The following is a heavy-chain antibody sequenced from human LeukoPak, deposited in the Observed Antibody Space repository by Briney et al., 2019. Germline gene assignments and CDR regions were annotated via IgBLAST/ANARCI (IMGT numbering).Heavy chain of an antibody. CDR3: ARPPSYYYGMDV. J-gene: IGHJ6*02. V-gene: IGHV1-46*01. Sequence: ASVKVSCKASGYTFTSYYIHWVRQAPGQGLEWMGIINASGGNTNYAQKFQGRVTMTRDTSTSTVYMELSSLRSEDTAVYYCARPPSYYYGMDVWGQGTAVTVSS. CDR2: INASGGNT. CDR1: GYTFTSYY.